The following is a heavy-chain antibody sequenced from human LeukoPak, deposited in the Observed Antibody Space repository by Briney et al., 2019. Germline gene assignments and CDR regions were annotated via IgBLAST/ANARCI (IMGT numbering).Heavy chain of an antibody. CDR1: GFTFSSYW. J-gene: IGHJ4*02. CDR3: ARASRAAGICSDY. V-gene: IGHV3-7*01. Sequence: PGGSLRLSRAASGFTFSSYWMSWVRQAPGKGLEWVANIKQDGSEKYYVDSVKGRFTISRDNAKNSLYLQMNSLRAEDTAVYYCARASRAAGICSDYWGQGTLVTVSS. CDR2: IKQDGSEK. D-gene: IGHD6-13*01.